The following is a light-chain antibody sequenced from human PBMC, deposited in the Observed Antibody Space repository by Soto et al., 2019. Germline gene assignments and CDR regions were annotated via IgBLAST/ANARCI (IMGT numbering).Light chain of an antibody. CDR1: SSDVGGYDY. CDR3: SSYAASNDLGV. V-gene: IGLV2-8*01. J-gene: IGLJ1*01. Sequence: QSVLTQPPSASGSPGQSVTISCTGTSSDVGGYDYVSWYQQQPGKAPKLMIYEVSKRPSGVPDRFSGSKSGNTASLTVSGLQPEDEADYYCSSYAASNDLGVFGTGTELTVL. CDR2: EVS.